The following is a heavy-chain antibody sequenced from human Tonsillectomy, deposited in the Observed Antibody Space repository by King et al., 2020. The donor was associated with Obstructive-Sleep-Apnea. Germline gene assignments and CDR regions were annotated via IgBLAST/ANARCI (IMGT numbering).Heavy chain of an antibody. D-gene: IGHD5-12*01. V-gene: IGHV4-39*07. CDR1: GGSISSSSYY. Sequence: LQLQESGPGLVKPSETLSLTCTVSGGSISSSSYYWGWIRQPPGKGLEWIGSIYYSWSTYYNPALKSRVTISVETAKNQFSLKLCSVTAAATAVYYCARDAEGIVATTYYYYYGMDVWGQGTTVTVSS. CDR3: ARDAEGIVATTYYYYYGMDV. J-gene: IGHJ6*02. CDR2: IYYSWST.